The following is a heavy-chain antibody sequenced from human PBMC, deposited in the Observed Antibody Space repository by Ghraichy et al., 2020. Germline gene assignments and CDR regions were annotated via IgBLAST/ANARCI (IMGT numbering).Heavy chain of an antibody. CDR3: AKVSLGSGWPFDAFDI. V-gene: IGHV3-23*01. CDR2: ISGSGGST. J-gene: IGHJ3*02. Sequence: GGSLRLSCAASGFTFNSYAMSWVRQAPGKGLEWVSAISGSGGSTYYADSVKGRFTISRDNSKNTLYLQMNSLRAEDTAVYYCAKVSLGSGWPFDAFDIWGQGTMVTVSS. D-gene: IGHD6-19*01. CDR1: GFTFNSYA.